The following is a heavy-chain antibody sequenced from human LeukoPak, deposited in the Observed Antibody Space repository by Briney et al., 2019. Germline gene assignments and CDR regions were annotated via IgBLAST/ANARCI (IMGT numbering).Heavy chain of an antibody. CDR3: AKEYCSNSVCHSLDY. Sequence: GGSLRLSCAASGFTFSSYAMHWVRQAPGKGLEWVAVISYDGSNKYYADSVKGRFTISRDNSKNTLYLQMNSLRAEDTAVYYCAKEYCSNSVCHSLDYWGQGTLVTVSS. CDR2: ISYDGSNK. D-gene: IGHD2-8*01. CDR1: GFTFSSYA. J-gene: IGHJ4*02. V-gene: IGHV3-30-3*01.